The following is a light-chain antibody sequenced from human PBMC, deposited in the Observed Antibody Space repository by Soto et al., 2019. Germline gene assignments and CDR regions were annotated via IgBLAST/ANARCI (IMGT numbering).Light chain of an antibody. Sequence: EIVMTQSPATLSVSPGERATLSCRASQSVYSNLAWYQRKPGQAPSLLIYGESTRTTGIPARFSGSGSGTEFTLTISSLQPEDFAVYHCQQYNKWPLTFGGGTKVESK. V-gene: IGKV3-15*01. CDR3: QQYNKWPLT. J-gene: IGKJ4*01. CDR2: GES. CDR1: QSVYSN.